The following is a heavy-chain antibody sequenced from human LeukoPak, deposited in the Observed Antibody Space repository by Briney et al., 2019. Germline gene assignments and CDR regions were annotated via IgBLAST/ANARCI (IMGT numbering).Heavy chain of an antibody. CDR1: GYTFTSYY. V-gene: IGHV1-69*06. CDR2: IIPMSDTA. CDR3: AREDDTGRYMGDDAFDI. Sequence: GASVKVSCKASGYTFTSYYMHWVRQAPGQGLEWMGGIIPMSDTANYPQKFRGRLTITADIPTSTVYMELSSLRSEDTAVYYCAREDDTGRYMGDDAFDIWSQGTMVTVSS. D-gene: IGHD1-26*01. J-gene: IGHJ3*02.